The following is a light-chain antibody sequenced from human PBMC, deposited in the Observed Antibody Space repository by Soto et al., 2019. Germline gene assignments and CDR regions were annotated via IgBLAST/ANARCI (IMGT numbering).Light chain of an antibody. J-gene: IGKJ4*01. Sequence: EIVMTQSPATLSVSPGGRATLSCRASQTISGTLAWYQQKPGQAPRLLMFRTSSRATGFPARFSGSGSGTEFNLTISSLQSEDFGVYYCQQYNNWPRATFGGGTKVDI. V-gene: IGKV3-15*01. CDR1: QTISGT. CDR3: QQYNNWPRAT. CDR2: RTS.